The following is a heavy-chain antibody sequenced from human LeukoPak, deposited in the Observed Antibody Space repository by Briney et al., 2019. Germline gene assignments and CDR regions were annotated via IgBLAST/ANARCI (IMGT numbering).Heavy chain of an antibody. J-gene: IGHJ4*02. Sequence: GGSLRLSCAASGFTFSSYAMSWVRQAPGKGLEWVSAISGSGGSTYYADSVKGRFTISRDNSKNTLYLQMNSLRAEGTAVYYCAKDRYRYCSSTSCYELFDYWGQGTLVTVSS. CDR2: ISGSGGST. CDR3: AKDRYRYCSSTSCYELFDY. D-gene: IGHD2-2*01. CDR1: GFTFSSYA. V-gene: IGHV3-23*01.